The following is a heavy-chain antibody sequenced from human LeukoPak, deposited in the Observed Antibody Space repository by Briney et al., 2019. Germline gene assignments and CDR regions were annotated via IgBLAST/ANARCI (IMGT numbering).Heavy chain of an antibody. J-gene: IGHJ4*02. V-gene: IGHV1-69*04. CDR3: ARDNIAVAALDY. CDR2: IIPILGIA. D-gene: IGHD6-19*01. CDR1: GGTFSSYA. Sequence: SVKVSCKASGGTFSSYAISWVRQAPGQGLEWMGRIIPILGIANYAQKFQGRVTITADKSTSTAYMELSSLRSEDTAVYYCARDNIAVAALDYWGQGTLVTVSS.